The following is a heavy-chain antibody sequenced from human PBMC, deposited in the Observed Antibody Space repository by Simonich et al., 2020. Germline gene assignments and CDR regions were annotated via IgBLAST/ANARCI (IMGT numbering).Heavy chain of an antibody. D-gene: IGHD3-10*01. CDR2: INPNSGGT. Sequence: GAEVKKPGASVKVSCKASGYTFTGYYMHWVRQAPGQGLEWMGRINPNSGGTNYAQKFQGRVTMTRDTSLSTAYMELSRLRSDDTAVYYCARDTSYYGSGSYYFDYWGQGTLVTVSS. CDR1: GYTFTGYY. CDR3: ARDTSYYGSGSYYFDY. J-gene: IGHJ4*02. V-gene: IGHV1-2*06.